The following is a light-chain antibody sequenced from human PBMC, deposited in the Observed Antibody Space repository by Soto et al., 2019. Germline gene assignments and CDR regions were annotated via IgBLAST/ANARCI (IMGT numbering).Light chain of an antibody. CDR2: EVF. V-gene: IGLV2-8*01. CDR3: NSYAGNSWV. Sequence: QSALTQPPSASGSPGQPVSISCTGTSSDVCGYNRVSWYQHHPGKAPKLIIYEVFKRPSGVPDRFSGSKSGNTASLTVSGLQAEDEADYYCNSYAGNSWVFGGGTQLTVL. CDR1: SSDVCGYNR. J-gene: IGLJ3*02.